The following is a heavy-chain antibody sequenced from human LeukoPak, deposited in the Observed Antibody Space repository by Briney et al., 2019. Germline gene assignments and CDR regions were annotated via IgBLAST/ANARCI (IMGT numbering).Heavy chain of an antibody. CDR2: IYYSGST. CDR3: ARAGPRAGAIDY. J-gene: IGHJ4*02. D-gene: IGHD1-26*01. CDR1: GGSISSSSYH. V-gene: IGHV4-39*07. Sequence: PSETLSLTCTVSGGSISSSSYHWGWIRQPPGKGLEWIGSIYYSGSTYYNPSLKSRVTISVDTSKNQFSLKLSSVTAADTAIYYCARAGPRAGAIDYWGQGTLVTVSS.